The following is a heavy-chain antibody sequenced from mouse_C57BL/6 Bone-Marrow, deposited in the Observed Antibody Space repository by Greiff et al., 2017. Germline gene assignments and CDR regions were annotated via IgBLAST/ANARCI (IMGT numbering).Heavy chain of an antibody. D-gene: IGHD2-2*01. Sequence: QVQLQQSGAELVRPGASVKLSCKASGYTFTDYYITWVKQRPGQGLEWIARIYPGSGNTYYNGKFKGKATLTAEKSSSTAYMQLSSLTSEDSAVYFRARGTDDGYDGDDWGQGTTLTVSS. CDR2: IYPGSGNT. J-gene: IGHJ2*01. CDR1: GYTFTDYY. V-gene: IGHV1-76*01. CDR3: ARGTDDGYDGDD.